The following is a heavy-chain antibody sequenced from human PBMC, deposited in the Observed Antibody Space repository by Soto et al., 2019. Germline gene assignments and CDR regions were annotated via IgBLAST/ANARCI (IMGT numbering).Heavy chain of an antibody. CDR3: AKDQQLVRLVGYYYDY. V-gene: IGHV3-23*01. Sequence: PGGSLRLSCAASGFTFSSYAMSWVRQAPGKGLELVSAISGSGGSTYYADSVKGRFTISRDNSKNTLYLQMNSLRAEDTAVYYCAKDQQLVRLVGYYYDYWGQGTRVTVSS. CDR1: GFTFSSYA. D-gene: IGHD6-13*01. CDR2: ISGSGGST. J-gene: IGHJ4*02.